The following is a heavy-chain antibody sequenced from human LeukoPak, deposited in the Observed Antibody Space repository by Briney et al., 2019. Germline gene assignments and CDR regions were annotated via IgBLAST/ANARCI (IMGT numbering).Heavy chain of an antibody. CDR2: INHSGST. D-gene: IGHD6-19*01. CDR1: GGSFSGYY. Sequence: SETLSLTCAVYGGSFSGYYWSWIRQPPGKGLEWIGEINHSGSTNYNPSLKSRVTISVDTSKNQFSLNLSSVTAADTAVYYCARLPGIAESGKAVDYWGQGTLVTVSS. J-gene: IGHJ4*02. V-gene: IGHV4-34*01. CDR3: ARLPGIAESGKAVDY.